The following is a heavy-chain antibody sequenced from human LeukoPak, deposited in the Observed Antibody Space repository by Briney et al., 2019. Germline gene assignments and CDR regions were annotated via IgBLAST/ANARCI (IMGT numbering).Heavy chain of an antibody. Sequence: PGGSLRLSCAASGFTVSSNYMSWVRQAPGKGLEWVSVIYSGGSTYYADSVKGRFTISRDNSKNTLYLQMNSLRAEDTAVYYCARDRGGDFWSGYYTGHFDHWGQGTLVTVSS. CDR1: GFTVSSNY. D-gene: IGHD3-3*01. J-gene: IGHJ4*02. CDR2: IYSGGST. CDR3: ARDRGGDFWSGYYTGHFDH. V-gene: IGHV3-53*01.